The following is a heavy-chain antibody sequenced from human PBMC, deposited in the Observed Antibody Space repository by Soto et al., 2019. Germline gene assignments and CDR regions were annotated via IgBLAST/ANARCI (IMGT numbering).Heavy chain of an antibody. Sequence: GGSLRLSCAASGFAFSGSAMHWVRQASGKGLEWVGRIRSKANNYATEYGESVKGRFTISRDDSKKTAYLQMNSLKTDDTAMYYCTSSKKGYCTRARCYGPIGYWGQGTLVTVSS. CDR1: GFAFSGSA. CDR3: TSSKKGYCTRARCYGPIGY. D-gene: IGHD2-2*01. V-gene: IGHV3-73*01. CDR2: IRSKANNYAT. J-gene: IGHJ4*02.